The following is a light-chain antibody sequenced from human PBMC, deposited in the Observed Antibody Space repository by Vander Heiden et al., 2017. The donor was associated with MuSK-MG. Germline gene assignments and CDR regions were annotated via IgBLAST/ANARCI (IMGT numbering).Light chain of an antibody. CDR3: RQYESDPRT. V-gene: IGKV1-8*01. CDR1: QGISSY. CDR2: AVS. Sequence: AIRMTQSPSSLSASTGDRVTFTCRASQGISSYLAWYQKKPGKVPKLLIYAVSTLLSGVPSTFSGRGSGTDFTLTIICLKSEDFATYYWRQYESDPRTFGQGSKVEIK. J-gene: IGKJ1*01.